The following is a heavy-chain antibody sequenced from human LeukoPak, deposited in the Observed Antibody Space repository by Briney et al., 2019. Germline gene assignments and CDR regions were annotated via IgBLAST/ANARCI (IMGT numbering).Heavy chain of an antibody. V-gene: IGHV3-48*01. D-gene: IGHD3-22*01. J-gene: IGHJ4*02. CDR3: ARGAYYYED. Sequence: SGGSLRLSCAASGFTFSSHSMNWVRRAPGKGLEWVSYISSSSSTIYYADSVKGRFTISRDNAKNSLYLQMNSLTAEDTAVYYCARGAYYYEDWGQGTLVTVSS. CDR2: ISSSSSTI. CDR1: GFTFSSHS.